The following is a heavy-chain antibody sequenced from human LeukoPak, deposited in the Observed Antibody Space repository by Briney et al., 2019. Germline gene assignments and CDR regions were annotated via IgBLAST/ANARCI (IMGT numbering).Heavy chain of an antibody. Sequence: PGGSLRLSCSASGFTFSSYAMHWVSQAPGKGLEYVSAISSNGGSTYYADSVKGRFTISRDNSKNTLYLQMSSLRAEDTAVYYCVKPQPGGGFDYWGQGTLVTVSS. J-gene: IGHJ4*02. CDR2: ISSNGGST. CDR3: VKPQPGGGFDY. V-gene: IGHV3-64D*09. CDR1: GFTFSSYA. D-gene: IGHD1-14*01.